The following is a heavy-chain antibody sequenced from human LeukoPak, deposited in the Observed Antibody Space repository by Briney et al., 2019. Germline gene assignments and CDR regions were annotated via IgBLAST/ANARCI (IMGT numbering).Heavy chain of an antibody. CDR3: ARHAGSGRKDGYNR. Sequence: GESLKISCEGSGSSFTNYWIAWVRQMPGKGLEWMGIIYPGDSDTRYSPSFQGQVTISADKSINTAYLQWSSLKASDTAMYYCARHAGSGRKDGYNRWGQGTLVTVSS. CDR1: GSSFTNYW. D-gene: IGHD5-24*01. V-gene: IGHV5-51*01. CDR2: IYPGDSDT. J-gene: IGHJ4*02.